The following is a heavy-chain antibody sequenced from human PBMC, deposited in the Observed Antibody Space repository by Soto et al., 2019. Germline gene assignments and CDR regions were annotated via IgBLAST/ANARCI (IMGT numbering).Heavy chain of an antibody. D-gene: IGHD1-26*01. CDR3: ARDYVGATGNGGGDPYYYYGVDV. Sequence: VGSLIFSCAHSVFFFCSSFIPCFRPAPGNGLEWVAHISYDGNNKYYADSVKGRFTISRDNFKNTLYLQMSSLRAEDTAMYYCARDYVGATGNGGGDPYYYYGVDVWGQGTTVTVPS. CDR1: VFFFCSSF. V-gene: IGHV3-30-3*01. CDR2: ISYDGNNK. J-gene: IGHJ6*02.